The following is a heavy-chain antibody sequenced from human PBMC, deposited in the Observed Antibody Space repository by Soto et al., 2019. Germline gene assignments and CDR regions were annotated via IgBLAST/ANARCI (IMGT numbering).Heavy chain of an antibody. CDR3: ARGGLFYDFWSGYDLKPRDYYYGMDV. D-gene: IGHD3-3*01. J-gene: IGHJ6*02. V-gene: IGHV3-33*01. CDR1: GFTFSSYG. CDR2: IWYDGSNK. Sequence: GGSLRLSCAASGFTFSSYGMHWVRQAPGKGLEWVAVIWYDGSNKYYADSVKGRFTISRDNSKNTLYLQMNSLRAEDTAVYYCARGGLFYDFWSGYDLKPRDYYYGMDVWGQGTTVTVSS.